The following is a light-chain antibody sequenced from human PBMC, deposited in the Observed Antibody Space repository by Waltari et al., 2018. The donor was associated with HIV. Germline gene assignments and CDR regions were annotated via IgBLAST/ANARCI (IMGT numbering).Light chain of an antibody. CDR2: GAS. J-gene: IGKJ1*01. CDR1: LSVDNNY. Sequence: EIVLTQSPGTLSLSPGERATLSCRASLSVDNNYLAWYQQKPGQAPRLLIYGASNRAAAFPDRFSASGSGTHFTLIINRLEPADFAVYYCHQYGTSPPTFGQGTKVDIK. CDR3: HQYGTSPPT. V-gene: IGKV3-20*01.